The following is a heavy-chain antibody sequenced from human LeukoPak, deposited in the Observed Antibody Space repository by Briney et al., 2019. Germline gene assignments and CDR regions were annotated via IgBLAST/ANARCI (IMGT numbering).Heavy chain of an antibody. CDR1: GFTFSSYW. CDR2: LNSAGSIT. J-gene: IGHJ3*02. V-gene: IGHV3-74*01. Sequence: AGGSLRLSCAASGFTFSSYWIHWVRQAPGKGLVWVSTLNSAGSITPYADSVKGRFTISRDNAKNTLYLQMNSLRAEDTAVYYCARGGTYSWDGLDISGQGTMVTVSS. D-gene: IGHD1-26*01. CDR3: ARGGTYSWDGLDI.